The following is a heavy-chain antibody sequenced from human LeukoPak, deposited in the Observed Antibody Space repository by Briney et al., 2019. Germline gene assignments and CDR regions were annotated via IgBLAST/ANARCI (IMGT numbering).Heavy chain of an antibody. V-gene: IGHV3-23*01. Sequence: GGSLRLACAASGFTFSSYAMSWVRQAPGKGLEWVSAISGSGGGTYYADSVKGRFTISRDNSKNTLYLQMNSLRAEDTAVYYCAKGLGDSSGYVDYWGQGTLVTVSS. CDR1: GFTFSSYA. CDR2: ISGSGGGT. D-gene: IGHD3-22*01. J-gene: IGHJ4*02. CDR3: AKGLGDSSGYVDY.